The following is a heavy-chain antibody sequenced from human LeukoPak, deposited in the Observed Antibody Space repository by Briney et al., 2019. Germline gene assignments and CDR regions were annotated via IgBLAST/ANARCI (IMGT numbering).Heavy chain of an antibody. D-gene: IGHD3-22*01. CDR3: ARMPYYYDSSGYN. CDR1: GGSISSYY. Sequence: PSETLSLTCTVSGGSISSYYWSWLRQPPGKGLEWIGYIHYSGSTNYNPSLKSRVTISVDTSKNQFSLKLSSVTAADTAVYYCARMPYYYDSSGYNWGQGTLVTVSS. CDR2: IHYSGST. V-gene: IGHV4-59*01. J-gene: IGHJ4*02.